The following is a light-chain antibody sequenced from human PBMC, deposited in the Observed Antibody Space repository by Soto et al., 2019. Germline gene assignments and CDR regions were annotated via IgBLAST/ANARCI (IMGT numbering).Light chain of an antibody. J-gene: IGLJ3*02. CDR1: SSDVGRYNY. Sequence: QSVLTQPASVSGSPGQSITISCTGTSSDVGRYNYVSWYQHHPGKAPKLMIYDVSNRPSGVSDRFSGSKSGNTASLTISGLQAEDEAHYYCSSYTSSTTGVFGGGTKVTVL. V-gene: IGLV2-14*03. CDR2: DVS. CDR3: SSYTSSTTGV.